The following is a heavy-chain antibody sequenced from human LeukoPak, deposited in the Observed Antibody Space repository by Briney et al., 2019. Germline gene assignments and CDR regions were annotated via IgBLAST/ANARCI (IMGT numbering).Heavy chain of an antibody. CDR3: AGGYDEPNFDY. D-gene: IGHD1-14*01. CDR1: GDSVSSNSAA. Sequence: SQTLSLTCAVSGDSVSSNSAAWNWRRQSPSRGVEWLGRTYYRSKWYNDYAVSVKSRITINPDTSKNQFSLQLNSVTPEDTAVYYCAGGYDEPNFDYWGQGTLATVSS. J-gene: IGHJ4*02. CDR2: TYYRSKWYN. V-gene: IGHV6-1*01.